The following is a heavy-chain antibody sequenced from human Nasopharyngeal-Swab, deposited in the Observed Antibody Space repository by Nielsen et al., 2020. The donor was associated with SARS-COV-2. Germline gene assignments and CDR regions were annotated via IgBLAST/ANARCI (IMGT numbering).Heavy chain of an antibody. D-gene: IGHD1-26*01. CDR3: ARVVSPWELLRGGYFDY. Sequence: WIRQPPGKGLEWIGYIYYSGSTYYNPSLKSRVTISVDTSKSQFSLKLSSVTAADTAVYYCARVVSPWELLRGGYFDYWGQGTLVTVSS. J-gene: IGHJ4*02. V-gene: IGHV4-30-4*01. CDR2: IYYSGST.